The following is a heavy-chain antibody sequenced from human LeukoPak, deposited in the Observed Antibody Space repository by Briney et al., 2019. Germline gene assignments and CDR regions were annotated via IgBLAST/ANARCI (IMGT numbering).Heavy chain of an antibody. Sequence: SETLSLTCTVSGGSLSSGSYYWSWLRQPAGTGLEWIGRIYTSGSTNYNPSLKSRVTISVDTSKNQFHLKLSSVTAADTAVYYCARDVPSGSIAGDWFDPWGQGTLVTVSS. V-gene: IGHV4-61*02. J-gene: IGHJ5*02. CDR2: IYTSGST. CDR3: ARDVPSGSIAGDWFDP. CDR1: GGSLSSGSYY. D-gene: IGHD6-6*01.